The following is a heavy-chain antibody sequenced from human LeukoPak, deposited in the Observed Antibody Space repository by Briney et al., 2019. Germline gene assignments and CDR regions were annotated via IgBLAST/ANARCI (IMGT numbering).Heavy chain of an antibody. Sequence: SETLSLTCTVSGGSISSFYWNWIRQPPGKGLEWVGYVFYSGSTYYNPSLKSRVTISVDTSKNQFSLKLSSVTAADTAVYYCARGNYYDSSGYSSPAHLFDYWGQGTLVTVSS. J-gene: IGHJ4*02. D-gene: IGHD3-22*01. CDR3: ARGNYYDSSGYSSPAHLFDY. V-gene: IGHV4-59*12. CDR1: GGSISSFY. CDR2: VFYSGST.